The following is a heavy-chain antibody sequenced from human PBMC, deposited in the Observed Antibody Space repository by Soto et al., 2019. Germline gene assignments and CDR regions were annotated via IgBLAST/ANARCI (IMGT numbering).Heavy chain of an antibody. CDR3: ARVRLLSPRYYYYGMDV. J-gene: IGHJ6*02. Sequence: SETLSLTCTVSGGSISSGDYYWSWIRQPPGKGLEWIGYIYYSGSTYYNPSLKSRVTISVDTSKNQFSLKLSSVTAADTAVYYCARVRLLSPRYYYYGMDVWGQGTTVTVSS. CDR2: IYYSGST. D-gene: IGHD2-21*02. CDR1: GGSISSGDYY. V-gene: IGHV4-30-4*01.